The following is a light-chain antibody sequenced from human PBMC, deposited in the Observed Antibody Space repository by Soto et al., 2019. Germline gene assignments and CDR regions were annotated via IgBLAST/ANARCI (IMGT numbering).Light chain of an antibody. V-gene: IGKV1-5*01. CDR3: QQSHSTPRA. Sequence: DIQMTQSPSTLSASVGDRVTITCRASQSISSWLAWYQQKPGKAPKLLIYDTSSLESGVPSRFSGSGSGTEFTLTISSLQPDDFATYYCQQSHSTPRAFGQGTKVDI. J-gene: IGKJ1*01. CDR1: QSISSW. CDR2: DTS.